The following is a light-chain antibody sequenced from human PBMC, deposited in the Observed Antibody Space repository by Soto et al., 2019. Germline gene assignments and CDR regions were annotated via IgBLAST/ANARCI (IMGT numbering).Light chain of an antibody. CDR1: QSVRNL. Sequence: EVVLTQSPATLSVSPGERATLSCRASQSVRNLLAWYQQKPGQAPRHLISGASTRATGIPARFSGSGSGTDFTLTISGLQSEDFAVYHCQQYNNWPLTFGGGTTVEIK. CDR2: GAS. J-gene: IGKJ4*01. CDR3: QQYNNWPLT. V-gene: IGKV3-15*01.